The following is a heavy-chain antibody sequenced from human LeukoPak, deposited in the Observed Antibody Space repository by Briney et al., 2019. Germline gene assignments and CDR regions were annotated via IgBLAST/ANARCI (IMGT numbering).Heavy chain of an antibody. CDR3: AKNMGYGDYWYFDL. V-gene: IGHV1-46*01. D-gene: IGHD4-17*01. CDR1: GYTFTSYY. Sequence: ASVKVSCKASGYTFTSYYMHWVRQAPGQGLEWMGIINPSGGSTSYAQKFQGRVTMTRDTSTSTAYMELTRLNSDDTAVYYCAKNMGYGDYWYFDLWGRGTLVTVSS. J-gene: IGHJ2*01. CDR2: INPSGGST.